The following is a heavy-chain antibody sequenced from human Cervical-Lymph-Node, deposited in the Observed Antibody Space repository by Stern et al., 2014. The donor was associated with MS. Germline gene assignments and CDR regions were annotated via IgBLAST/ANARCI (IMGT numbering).Heavy chain of an antibody. CDR1: GGSLRTFS. CDR2: VYYNGSI. J-gene: IGHJ4*02. CDR3: ARHSVGVKEFDS. D-gene: IGHD5/OR15-5a*01. Sequence: QVQLVESGPGLVKPSETLSLTCTVSGGSLRTFSWSWIRQPPGRGLECIGCVYYNGSITYNPSLKSRVTMSVDTSKSQLSLRLHSVTAADTAVYYCARHSVGVKEFDSWGQGTLVTVSS. V-gene: IGHV4-59*01.